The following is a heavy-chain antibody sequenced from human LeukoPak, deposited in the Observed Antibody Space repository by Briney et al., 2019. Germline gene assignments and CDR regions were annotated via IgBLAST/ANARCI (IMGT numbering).Heavy chain of an antibody. CDR1: GFTFSSYE. V-gene: IGHV3-7*01. D-gene: IGHD2-8*01. J-gene: IGHJ4*02. Sequence: PGGSLRLSCVVSGFTFSSYEMNWVRHAPGKGLEWVANMKQDGSEKYYVDSVKRRFTISRDNAKNSLYLQMNSLRAEDTAVYYCARVGGPYCTNGICVWGQGTLVTVSS. CDR2: MKQDGSEK. CDR3: ARVGGPYCTNGICV.